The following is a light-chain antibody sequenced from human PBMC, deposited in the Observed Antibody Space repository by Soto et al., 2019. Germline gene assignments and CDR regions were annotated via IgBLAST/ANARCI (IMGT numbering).Light chain of an antibody. Sequence: QSALTQPPSASGSPGQSVTISCTGTSSDVGGYNFVSWYQQHPGKAPKLMIYEVSERPSGVPDRFSGTKSGTTASLTVSGHHAEDEADYYWSSYGGSTIVVFGGGTKLTVL. CDR1: SSDVGGYNF. J-gene: IGLJ2*01. V-gene: IGLV2-8*01. CDR3: SSYGGSTIVV. CDR2: EVS.